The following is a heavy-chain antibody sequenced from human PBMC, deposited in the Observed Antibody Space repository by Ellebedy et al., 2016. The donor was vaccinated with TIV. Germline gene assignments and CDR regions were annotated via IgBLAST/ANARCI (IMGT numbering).Heavy chain of an antibody. D-gene: IGHD3-3*01. V-gene: IGHV3-23*01. CDR3: VIPRSIGHYLPLDY. Sequence: PGGSLRLSCEVSGFTFNNYAMNWVRQAPGKGLEWISMISAGGGTIYYVDSVKGRFTISRDNSKNTLYLQMNSLRGEDTALYYCVIPRSIGHYLPLDYWGPGTLVTVSS. CDR2: ISAGGGTI. J-gene: IGHJ4*02. CDR1: GFTFNNYA.